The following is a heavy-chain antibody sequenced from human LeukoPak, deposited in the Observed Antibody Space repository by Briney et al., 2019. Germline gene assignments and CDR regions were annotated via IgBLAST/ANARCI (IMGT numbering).Heavy chain of an antibody. CDR1: GGSISSSSYY. CDR2: IYYSGST. Sequence: SETLSLNCTVSGGSISSSSYYWGWIRQPPGKGLEWIGSIYYSGSTYYNPSLKSRVTISVDTSKNQFSLKLSSVTAADTAVYYCANFDWLQFFYWGQGTLVTVSS. V-gene: IGHV4-39*01. D-gene: IGHD3-9*01. J-gene: IGHJ4*02. CDR3: ANFDWLQFFY.